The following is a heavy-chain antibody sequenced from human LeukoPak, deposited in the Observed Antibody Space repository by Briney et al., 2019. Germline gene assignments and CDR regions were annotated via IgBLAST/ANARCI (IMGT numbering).Heavy chain of an antibody. V-gene: IGHV3-53*01. CDR1: GFTVNTNY. Sequence: GGSLRLSCVASGFTVNTNYMSWVRQAPGKGLEWVSVIFRDDTTYYADSVKGRFTISRDNSKNTLYLQMSSLRAEDTAVYYCARAAYDSDSYIVNHDYWGQGTLVTVSS. D-gene: IGHD3-16*02. CDR2: IFRDDTT. J-gene: IGHJ4*02. CDR3: ARAAYDSDSYIVNHDY.